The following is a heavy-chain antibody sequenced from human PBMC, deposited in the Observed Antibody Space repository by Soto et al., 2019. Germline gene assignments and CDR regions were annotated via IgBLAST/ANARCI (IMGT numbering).Heavy chain of an antibody. D-gene: IGHD3-9*01. CDR3: ARGVLRYFRGP. CDR1: GYTFTSYA. V-gene: IGHV1-3*01. J-gene: IGHJ5*02. Sequence: GASVKVSCKASGYTFTSYAMHWVRQAPRQRLEWMGWINAGNGNTKYSQKFQGRVTITRDTSASTAYMELSSLRSEDTTVYYCARGVLRYFRGPWGQGTLVTVSS. CDR2: INAGNGNT.